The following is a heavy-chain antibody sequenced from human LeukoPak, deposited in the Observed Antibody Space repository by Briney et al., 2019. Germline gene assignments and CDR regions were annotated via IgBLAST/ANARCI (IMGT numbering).Heavy chain of an antibody. D-gene: IGHD6-25*01. CDR3: ARLRSGAAGVDY. V-gene: IGHV4-59*08. CDR2: IYYSGST. J-gene: IGHJ4*02. CDR1: GGSISSYY. Sequence: SETLSLTCTVSGGSISSYYWTWIRQPPGKGLEWIGYIYYSGSTNYNPSLESRVSISVDTSKNQFSLKLSSVTAADTAVYYCARLRSGAAGVDYWGQGTLVTVSS.